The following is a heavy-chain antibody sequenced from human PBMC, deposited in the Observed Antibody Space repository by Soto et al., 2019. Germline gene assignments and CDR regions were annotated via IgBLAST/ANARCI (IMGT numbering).Heavy chain of an antibody. J-gene: IGHJ5*02. CDR2: IYYSGST. CDR3: ARANNQNDFWSGWDWFDP. D-gene: IGHD3-3*01. Sequence: SETLSLTCTVSGGSISSGGYYWSWIRQHPGKGLEWIGYIYYSGSTYYNPSLKSRVTISVDTSKNQFSLKLSSVTAADTAVYYCARANNQNDFWSGWDWFDPWGQGTLVTVSS. V-gene: IGHV4-31*03. CDR1: GGSISSGGYY.